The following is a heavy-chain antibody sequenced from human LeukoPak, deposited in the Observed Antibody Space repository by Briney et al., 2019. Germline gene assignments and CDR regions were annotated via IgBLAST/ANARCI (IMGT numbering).Heavy chain of an antibody. V-gene: IGHV3-15*01. Sequence: GGSLRLSCAAPGFTFSNAWMSWVRQAPGKGLEWVGRIKSKTDGGTTDYAAPVKGRFTISRDDSKNTLYLQMNSLKTEDTAVYYCTTENEPTGFDYWGQGTLVTVSS. CDR3: TTENEPTGFDY. CDR2: IKSKTDGGTT. J-gene: IGHJ4*02. CDR1: GFTFSNAW. D-gene: IGHD1-1*01.